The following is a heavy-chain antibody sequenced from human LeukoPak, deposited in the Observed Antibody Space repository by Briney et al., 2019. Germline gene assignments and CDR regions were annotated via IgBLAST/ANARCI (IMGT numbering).Heavy chain of an antibody. J-gene: IGHJ4*02. CDR1: GYTFTSYY. CDR2: INPSGGST. CDR3: ARDLGYSGYISVFDY. Sequence: GASVKVSCKASGYTFTSYYMHWVRQAPGQGLEWMGIINPSGGSTSYAQKFQGRVTMTRDMSTSTVYMELSSLRSEDTAVYYCARDLGYSGYISVFDYWGQGTLVTVSS. V-gene: IGHV1-46*01. D-gene: IGHD5-12*01.